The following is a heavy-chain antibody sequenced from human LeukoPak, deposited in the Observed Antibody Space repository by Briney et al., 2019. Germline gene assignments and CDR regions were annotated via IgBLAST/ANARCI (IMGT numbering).Heavy chain of an antibody. J-gene: IGHJ5*02. CDR3: ASGTPKWELLRGWFDP. Sequence: GGSLRLSCAASGFTFSGSAMHWVRQAPGKGLEWVSGISWNSGSIGYAGSVKGRFTISRDNSKNTLYLQMNSLRAEDTAVYYCASGTPKWELLRGWFDPWGQGTLVTVSS. D-gene: IGHD1-26*01. V-gene: IGHV3-9*01. CDR2: ISWNSGSI. CDR1: GFTFSGSA.